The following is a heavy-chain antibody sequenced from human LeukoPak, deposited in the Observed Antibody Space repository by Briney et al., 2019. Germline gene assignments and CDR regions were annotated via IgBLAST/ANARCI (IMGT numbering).Heavy chain of an antibody. V-gene: IGHV3-74*01. D-gene: IGHD6-19*01. Sequence: GGSLRLSCAASGFTFSSYWMHRVRQAPGKGLVWVSRINSDGRDTTYADSVKGRFTISRDNAKNTLYLQMNSLRAEDTAVYYCARDWLYSSGWAQNDYWGQGTLVTVSS. CDR2: INSDGRDT. CDR3: ARDWLYSSGWAQNDY. CDR1: GFTFSSYW. J-gene: IGHJ4*02.